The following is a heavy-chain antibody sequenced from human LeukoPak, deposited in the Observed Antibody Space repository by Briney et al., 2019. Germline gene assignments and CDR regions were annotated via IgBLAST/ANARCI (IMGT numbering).Heavy chain of an antibody. J-gene: IGHJ4*02. Sequence: GGSLRLSCAASGFSFSSTLLTWVRQAPGEGLEWLANIKEDGSVKNYVDSVKGRFTISRDNAKNPLYLQMNSLRAEDTAVYYCAGNYDQYAKPPTPHDYWGQGTLVTVSS. CDR1: GFSFSSTL. CDR3: AGNYDQYAKPPTPHDY. D-gene: IGHD2-8*01. CDR2: IKEDGSVK. V-gene: IGHV3-7*01.